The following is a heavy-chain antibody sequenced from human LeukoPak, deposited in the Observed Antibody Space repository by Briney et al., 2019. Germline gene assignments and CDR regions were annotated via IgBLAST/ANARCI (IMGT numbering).Heavy chain of an antibody. V-gene: IGHV3-7*01. CDR2: IKQDGSEK. D-gene: IGHD2/OR15-2a*01. J-gene: IGHJ4*02. CDR1: GFTFSSYG. CDR3: ARDIITFFDY. Sequence: GGSLRLSCAASGFTFSSYGMHWVRQAPGKGLEWVANIKQDGSEKYYVDSVKGRFTISRDNAKNSLYLQMNSLRAEDTAVYYRARDIITFFDYWGQGTLVTVSP.